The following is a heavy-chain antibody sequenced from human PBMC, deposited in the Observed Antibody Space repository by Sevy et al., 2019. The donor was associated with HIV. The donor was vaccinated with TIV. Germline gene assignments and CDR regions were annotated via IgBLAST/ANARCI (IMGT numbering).Heavy chain of an antibody. CDR3: ANAYSGSYSHSYLYALDV. V-gene: IGHV3-30*18. J-gene: IGHJ6*02. Sequence: GGYLRLSCTGSGFSFSYYGIHWVRQAPGKGLDWVALISHDGINEYYADSVKGRFTISRDNSRNTVYLEMNSLRNEDTAIYFCANAYSGSYSHSYLYALDVWGQGTTVTVSS. CDR2: ISHDGINE. CDR1: GFSFSYYG. D-gene: IGHD1-26*01.